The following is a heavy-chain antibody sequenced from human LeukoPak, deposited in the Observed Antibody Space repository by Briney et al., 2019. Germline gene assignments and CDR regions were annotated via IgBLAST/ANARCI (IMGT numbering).Heavy chain of an antibody. Sequence: GGSLRLSRAASGFTFSSYGMHWVRQAPGKGLEWVAVISYDGSNKYYADSVKGRFTISRDNSKNTLYLQMNSLRAEDTAVYYCTTGLDPTSFDYWGQGTLVTVSS. CDR3: TTGLDPTSFDY. V-gene: IGHV3-30*03. CDR1: GFTFSSYG. J-gene: IGHJ4*02. D-gene: IGHD3-9*01. CDR2: ISYDGSNK.